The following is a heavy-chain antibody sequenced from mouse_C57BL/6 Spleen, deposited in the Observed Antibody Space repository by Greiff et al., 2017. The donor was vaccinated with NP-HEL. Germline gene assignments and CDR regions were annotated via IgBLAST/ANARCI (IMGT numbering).Heavy chain of an antibody. CDR1: GYTFTSYW. V-gene: IGHV1-55*01. CDR2: IYPGSGST. J-gene: IGHJ4*01. Sequence: VQLQQPGAELVKPGASVKMSCKASGYTFTSYWITWVKQRPGQGLEWIGDIYPGSGSTNYNEKFKSKATLTVDTSSSTAYMQLSSLTSEDSAVYYCARGGITTVVPGAADYWGQGTSVTVSS. CDR3: ARGGITTVVPGAADY. D-gene: IGHD1-1*01.